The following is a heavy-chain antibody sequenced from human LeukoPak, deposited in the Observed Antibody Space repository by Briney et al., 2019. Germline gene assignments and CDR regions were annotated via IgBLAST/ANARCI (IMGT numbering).Heavy chain of an antibody. CDR1: GGSISSYY. V-gene: IGHV4-4*07. CDR3: ARSRGGYSSGWYRGYFDY. J-gene: IGHJ4*02. D-gene: IGHD6-19*01. CDR2: IYTTGST. Sequence: SETLSLTCTVSGGSISSYYWTWVRQPAGKGLEWIGRIYTTGSTSYNPSLKSRVIMSVDKSKNQFSLKLSSVTAADTAVYYCARSRGGYSSGWYRGYFDYWGQGTPVTVSS.